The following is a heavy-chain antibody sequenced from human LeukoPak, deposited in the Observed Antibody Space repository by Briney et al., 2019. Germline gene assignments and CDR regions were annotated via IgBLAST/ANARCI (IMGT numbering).Heavy chain of an antibody. CDR3: ARWAKNYFDH. D-gene: IGHD4/OR15-4a*01. CDR1: GGSISSSKYY. V-gene: IGHV4-39*01. CDR2: IYYSGVT. J-gene: IGHJ4*02. Sequence: PSETLSLTCTVSGGSISSSKYYWVWVRQPPGRGLEWIGNIYYSGVTYYNPSLKRRIIISMDTSKNQFSLKLSSVTAADTAVYYCARWAKNYFDHWGQGTLVTVSS.